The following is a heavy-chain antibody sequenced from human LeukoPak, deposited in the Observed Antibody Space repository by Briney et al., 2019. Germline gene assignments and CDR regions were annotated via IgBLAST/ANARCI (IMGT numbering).Heavy chain of an antibody. V-gene: IGHV3-30*02. CDR1: GFTFSSYG. D-gene: IGHD6-19*01. CDR2: IRYDGSNK. CDR3: AKDRARPRAVAGEGYYFDY. J-gene: IGHJ4*02. Sequence: GGSLRLSCAASGFTFSSYGMHWVRQAPGKGLEWVAFIRYDGSNKYYADSVKGRFTISRDNSKNTLYLQMNSLRAEDTAVYYCAKDRARPRAVAGEGYYFDYWGQGTLVTVSS.